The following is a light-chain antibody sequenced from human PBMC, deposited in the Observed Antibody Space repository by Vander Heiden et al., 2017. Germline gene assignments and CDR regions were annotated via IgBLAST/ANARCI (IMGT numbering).Light chain of an antibody. V-gene: IGKV3-15*01. CDR2: DAS. CDR3: QQYNNWPPWT. J-gene: IGKJ1*01. Sequence: ESVLTQYPPSLPVSPGERATLSCRASQSVNNNFAWYHQKPAQAPRLLIYDASTRLTGIPGRFSGSGSGTEFTLSISSLQSEDFAVYYCQQYNNWPPWTFGQGTKVEVK. CDR1: QSVNNN.